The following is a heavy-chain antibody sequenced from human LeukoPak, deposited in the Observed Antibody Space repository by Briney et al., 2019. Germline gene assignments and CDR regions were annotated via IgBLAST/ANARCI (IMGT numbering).Heavy chain of an antibody. V-gene: IGHV4-34*01. CDR1: GGSFSGYY. CDR3: ASWYYYYGMDV. J-gene: IGHJ6*02. Sequence: PSETLSLTCAVCGGSFSGYYWSWIRQPPGKGLEWIGEINHSGSTNYNPSLKSRVTISVDTSKNQFSLKLSSVTAADTAVYYCASWYYYYGMDVWGQGTTVTVSS. CDR2: INHSGST.